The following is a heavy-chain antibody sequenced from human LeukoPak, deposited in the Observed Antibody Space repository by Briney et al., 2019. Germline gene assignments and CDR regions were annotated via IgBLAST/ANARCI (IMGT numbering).Heavy chain of an antibody. CDR2: INHSGST. CDR3: ARGGYDYVWGGYRLVTSFDP. V-gene: IGHV4-34*01. CDR1: GGSFSAYY. D-gene: IGHD3-16*02. J-gene: IGHJ5*02. Sequence: SETLSLTCAVYGGSFSAYYWTWIRQPPGKGLEWIGEINHSGSTNYNPSLKSRVTISVDTSKNQFSLKLSSVTAADTAVYYCARGGYDYVWGGYRLVTSFDPWGQGTLVTVSS.